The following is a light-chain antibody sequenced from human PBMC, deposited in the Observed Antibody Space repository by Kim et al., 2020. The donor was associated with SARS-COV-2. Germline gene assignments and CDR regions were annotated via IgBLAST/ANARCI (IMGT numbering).Light chain of an antibody. V-gene: IGKV1-27*01. J-gene: IGKJ1*01. CDR2: AAS. CDR3: QKYNSAPT. Sequence: SASVGDRVTITSRASQGISNSLAWYQQKPGRVPRLLISAASALESGVPSRFSGSGFGTDFTLTISSLQPEDVATYYCQKYNSAPTFGQGTKVDIK. CDR1: QGISNS.